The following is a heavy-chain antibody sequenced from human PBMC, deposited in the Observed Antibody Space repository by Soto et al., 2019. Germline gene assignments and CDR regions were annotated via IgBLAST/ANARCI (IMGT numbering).Heavy chain of an antibody. CDR3: AKDLLRSYIVVTIGS. CDR2: MSGSGGTT. Sequence: EVQLLESGGGLVQPGGSLRLSCAASGFTFINYAMGWVRQAPGKGLEWVSTMSGSGGTTFYGDSVKGRFTSARDNPMHTLYLQMNSLRVEDTAVYYCAKDLLRSYIVVTIGSWGQGTLVTVSS. V-gene: IGHV3-23*01. CDR1: GFTFINYA. D-gene: IGHD5-12*01. J-gene: IGHJ4*02.